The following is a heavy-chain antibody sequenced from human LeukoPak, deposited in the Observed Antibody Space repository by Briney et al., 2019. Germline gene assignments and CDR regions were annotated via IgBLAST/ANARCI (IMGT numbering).Heavy chain of an antibody. CDR1: GFTFRTSW. V-gene: IGHV3-7*01. D-gene: IGHD2-21*02. CDR3: AREARLTAHFDY. CDR2: INPDGSEK. Sequence: PGGSLRLSCAVSGFTFRTSWMTWVRQAPGRGLERVAIINPDGSEKYYLESLKGRITISRDNAENSVHLQMNSLKAEDTAAYYCAREARLTAHFDYWGQGTLVTVSS. J-gene: IGHJ4*02.